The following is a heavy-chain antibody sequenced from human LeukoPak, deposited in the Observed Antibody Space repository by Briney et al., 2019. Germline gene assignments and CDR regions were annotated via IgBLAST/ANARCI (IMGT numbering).Heavy chain of an antibody. J-gene: IGHJ5*02. CDR2: IYYNGRT. Sequence: PSETLSLTCTISSGSISSSSYYWGWIRQPLGKGLEWIGNIYYNGRTSYNPSLKSRVTISVDTSKNQFSLKLSSVTAADSALYYCARHPSGWFDPWGQGTLVTVSS. CDR1: SGSISSSSYY. CDR3: ARHPSGWFDP. V-gene: IGHV4-39*07. D-gene: IGHD6-25*01.